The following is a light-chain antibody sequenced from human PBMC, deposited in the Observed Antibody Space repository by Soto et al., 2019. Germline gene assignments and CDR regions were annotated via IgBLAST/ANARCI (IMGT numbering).Light chain of an antibody. CDR3: AAWDDSLSGWV. V-gene: IGLV1-47*01. Sequence: QSVLTQPPSASGTPGKRVTISCSGSSSNIGSNYVYWYQQLPGTAPKLLIYRNNQRPSGVPDRFSGSKSGTSASLAISGLRSEDEDDYYCAAWDDSLSGWVFGGGTKLTVL. CDR2: RNN. CDR1: SSNIGSNY. J-gene: IGLJ3*02.